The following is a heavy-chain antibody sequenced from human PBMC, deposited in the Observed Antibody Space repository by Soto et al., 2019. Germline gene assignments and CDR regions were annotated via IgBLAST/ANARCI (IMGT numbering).Heavy chain of an antibody. CDR3: ARVYFAKNWFDP. CDR1: GYTFTSYG. Sequence: KKTWASVKVSCKASGYTFTSYGISWVRQAPGQGLEWMGWISAYNGNTNYAQKLQGRVTMTTDTSTSTAYMELRSLRSDDTAVYYCARVYFAKNWFDPWGQGTLVTVSS. D-gene: IGHD2-8*01. V-gene: IGHV1-18*01. J-gene: IGHJ5*02. CDR2: ISAYNGNT.